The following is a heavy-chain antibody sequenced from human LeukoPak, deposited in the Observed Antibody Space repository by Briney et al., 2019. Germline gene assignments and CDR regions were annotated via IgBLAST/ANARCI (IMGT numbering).Heavy chain of an antibody. Sequence: WASVKVSCKASGYTFTSYGISWVRQAPGQGLEWMGWISAYNGNTNYTQKLQGRVTMTTDTSTSTAYMELRSLRSDDTAVYYCARAKYYCDSSGPHRWFDPWGQGTLVTVSS. J-gene: IGHJ5*02. V-gene: IGHV1-18*01. CDR2: ISAYNGNT. CDR3: ARAKYYCDSSGPHRWFDP. D-gene: IGHD3-22*01. CDR1: GYTFTSYG.